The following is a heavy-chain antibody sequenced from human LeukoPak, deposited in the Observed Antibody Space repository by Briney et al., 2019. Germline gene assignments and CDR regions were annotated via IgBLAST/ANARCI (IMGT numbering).Heavy chain of an antibody. D-gene: IGHD3-9*01. CDR1: GFTFSSYG. CDR3: ARGPTYDILTGYPLDY. V-gene: IGHV3-33*01. Sequence: GGSLRLSCAASGFTFSSYGMHWVRQAPGKGLEWVAVIWYDGSNKYYADSVKGRFTISRDNSKNTLYLQMNSLRAEDTAVYYCARGPTYDILTGYPLDYSGQGTLVTVYS. J-gene: IGHJ4*02. CDR2: IWYDGSNK.